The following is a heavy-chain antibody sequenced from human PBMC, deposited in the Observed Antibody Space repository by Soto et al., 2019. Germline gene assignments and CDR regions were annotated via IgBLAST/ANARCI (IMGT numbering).Heavy chain of an antibody. J-gene: IGHJ5*02. CDR2: ISSSSSYI. CDR1: GFTLSSFS. V-gene: IGHV3-21*01. CDR3: VRDGHFIENLRPFDP. Sequence: EVRLVESGGGLVKPGESLRLSCAASGFTLSSFSMNWIRQAPGKGLEWVSSISSSSSYIFYADSVKGRFTISRDNAKNSLYLQMNSLRVEDTAVYYCVRDGHFIENLRPFDPWGQGTLVTVSS. D-gene: IGHD3-3*02.